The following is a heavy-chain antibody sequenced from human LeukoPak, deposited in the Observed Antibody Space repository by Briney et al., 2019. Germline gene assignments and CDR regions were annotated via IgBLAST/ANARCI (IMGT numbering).Heavy chain of an antibody. J-gene: IGHJ4*02. Sequence: AASVKVSCKASGGTFSSDSFSWVRQAPGQGPEWMGRIIPVLGIENCAQKFQDRLTIMADKSTSTVYMELSSLRSGDTAVYYCARGDGGHDFWSNYPLDSWGQGTLVTVSS. CDR1: GGTFSSDS. D-gene: IGHD3-3*01. V-gene: IGHV1-69*02. CDR2: IIPVLGIE. CDR3: ARGDGGHDFWSNYPLDS.